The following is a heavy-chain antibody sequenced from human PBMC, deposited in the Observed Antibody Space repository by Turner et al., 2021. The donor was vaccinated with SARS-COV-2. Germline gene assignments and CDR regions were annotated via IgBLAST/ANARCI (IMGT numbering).Heavy chain of an antibody. D-gene: IGHD6-19*01. CDR1: GFTFSSYW. J-gene: IGHJ2*01. CDR2: INSDGSST. V-gene: IGHV3-74*01. CDR3: AREGLRAVPDFDL. Sequence: EVQLVESGGGLVRPGGSLRLSCAASGFTFSSYWMHWVRQAPGKGLVWVSRINSDGSSTTYADSVKGRFTISRDNAKNTLYLQMNSLRAEDTAVYYCAREGLRAVPDFDLWGRGTLVTVSS.